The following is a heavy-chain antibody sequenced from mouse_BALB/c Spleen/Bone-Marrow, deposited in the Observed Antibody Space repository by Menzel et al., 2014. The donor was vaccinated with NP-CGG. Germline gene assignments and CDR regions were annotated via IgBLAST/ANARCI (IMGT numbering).Heavy chain of an antibody. CDR3: AMYYYDSYPLAY. CDR1: GFNIKDTY. J-gene: IGHJ3*01. V-gene: IGHV14-3*02. D-gene: IGHD1-1*01. CDR2: IDPANGNT. Sequence: EVQLQQSGAELVNPGASVKLSCTASGFNIKDTYMHWVKQRPEQGLEWIGRIDPANGNTKYDPKFQGKATITADTSSNTAYLQLSSLTSEDAAVYFYAMYYYDSYPLAYWGQGTLVTVSA.